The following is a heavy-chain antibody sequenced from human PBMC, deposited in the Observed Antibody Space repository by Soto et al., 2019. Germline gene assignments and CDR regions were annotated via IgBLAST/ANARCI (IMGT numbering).Heavy chain of an antibody. CDR3: AKGSCITGTTNV. Sequence: QVQLVESGGGVVQPGRSLRLSCAASGFTFSSYGMHWVRQAPGKGLEWVAVISYDGSNKYYADSVKGRFTISRDNSKNTLYLQMNSLRAEDTAVYYCAKGSCITGTTNVWGQGTTVTVSS. CDR2: ISYDGSNK. J-gene: IGHJ6*02. V-gene: IGHV3-30*18. CDR1: GFTFSSYG. D-gene: IGHD1-7*01.